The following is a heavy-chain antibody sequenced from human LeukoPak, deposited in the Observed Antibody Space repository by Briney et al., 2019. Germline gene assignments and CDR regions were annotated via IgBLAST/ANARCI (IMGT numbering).Heavy chain of an antibody. Sequence: GGSLRLSCAASGFTFNSHAMNWVRQAPGKGLEWVSGICGSGGYTYYADSVKGRFTISRDNSKNTMYLQMNSLRAEDTAVYYCARHPSSSWYRFDYWGPGTLVTVSS. CDR2: ICGSGGYT. V-gene: IGHV3-23*01. J-gene: IGHJ4*02. D-gene: IGHD6-13*01. CDR3: ARHPSSSWYRFDY. CDR1: GFTFNSHA.